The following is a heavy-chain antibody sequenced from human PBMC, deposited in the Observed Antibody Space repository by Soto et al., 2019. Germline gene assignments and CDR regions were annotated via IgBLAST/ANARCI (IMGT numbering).Heavy chain of an antibody. Sequence: EVQLVESGGGLIQPGGSLRLSCAASGFTVSSNYMSWVRQAPGKGLEWVSVIYSGGSTYYADSVKGRFTISRDNSKNTLYLQMNSLRAEDTVVYYCARDLRTLYGMDVWGQGTTVTVSS. J-gene: IGHJ6*02. V-gene: IGHV3-53*01. CDR2: IYSGGST. CDR1: GFTVSSNY. CDR3: ARDLRTLYGMDV.